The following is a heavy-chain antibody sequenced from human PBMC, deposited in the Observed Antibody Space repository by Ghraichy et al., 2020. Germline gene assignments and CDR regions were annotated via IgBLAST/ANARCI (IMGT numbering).Heavy chain of an antibody. Sequence: SETLSLTCTVSGGSISSGGYYWSWIRQHPGKGLEWFGYIYYSGSTYYKPSLKSRVTISVDTSNNQFSLKLSSVTAADTDVYFCARAAQLVKLGMDVWGQGNTVTVSS. CDR1: GGSISSGGYY. D-gene: IGHD6-13*01. CDR3: ARAAQLVKLGMDV. CDR2: IYYSGST. J-gene: IGHJ6*02. V-gene: IGHV4-31*03.